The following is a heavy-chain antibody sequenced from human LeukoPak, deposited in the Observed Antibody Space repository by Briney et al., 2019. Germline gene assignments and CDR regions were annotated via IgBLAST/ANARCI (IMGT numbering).Heavy chain of an antibody. Sequence: PGGSLRLSCAASGFTFSDYYMSWIRQAPGKGLEWVANIKQDGSEKYYVDSVKGRFTISRDNAKNSLYLQMNSLRAEDTAVYYCARGLDRDEYGDYYFDYWGQGTLVTVSS. V-gene: IGHV3-7*01. CDR1: GFTFSDYY. J-gene: IGHJ4*02. CDR2: IKQDGSEK. D-gene: IGHD4-17*01. CDR3: ARGLDRDEYGDYYFDY.